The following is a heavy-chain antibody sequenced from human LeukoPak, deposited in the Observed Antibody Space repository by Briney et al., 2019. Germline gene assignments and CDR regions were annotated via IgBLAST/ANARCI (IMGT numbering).Heavy chain of an antibody. V-gene: IGHV3-30*03. CDR3: ARDRFYNIVVVPAAMSY. Sequence: PGRSLRLSCAASGFTFSSYGMHWVRQAPGKGLEWVAVISYDGSNKYYADSVKGRFTISRDNSKNTLYLQMNSLRAEDTAVYYCARDRFYNIVVVPAAMSYWGQGTLVTVSS. J-gene: IGHJ4*02. CDR2: ISYDGSNK. D-gene: IGHD2-2*01. CDR1: GFTFSSYG.